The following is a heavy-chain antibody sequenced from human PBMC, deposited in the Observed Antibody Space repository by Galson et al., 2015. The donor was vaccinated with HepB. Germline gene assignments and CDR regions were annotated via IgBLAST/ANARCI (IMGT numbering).Heavy chain of an antibody. J-gene: IGHJ6*02. CDR1: GGSVSSGSDY. CDR3: ARSDYNNYKNYYYYGMDV. CDR2: IHYSGST. Sequence: LTCTVSGGSVSSGSDYWSWIRQPPGKGLEWIGYIHYSGSTNYNPSLKSRVTISIDTSKKQFSLKLSSVTAADTAVYFCARSDYNNYKNYYYYGMDVWGQGTTVTVSS. V-gene: IGHV4-61*01. D-gene: IGHD4-11*01.